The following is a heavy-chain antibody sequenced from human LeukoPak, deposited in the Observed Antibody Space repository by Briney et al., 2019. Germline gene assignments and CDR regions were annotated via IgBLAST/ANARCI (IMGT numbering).Heavy chain of an antibody. D-gene: IGHD1-26*01. CDR3: ARDVRGALDY. J-gene: IGHJ4*02. V-gene: IGHV3-7*03. CDR2: VRQDGLEK. Sequence: PGGSLRLSCAASGFTFSSYWMRWVRQAPRKGREWVANVRQDGLEKNYVDSVKGRFTISRDNAKNSLSLQMNSLGTDDTAVYYCARDVRGALDYWGQGTLVTVSS. CDR1: GFTFSSYW.